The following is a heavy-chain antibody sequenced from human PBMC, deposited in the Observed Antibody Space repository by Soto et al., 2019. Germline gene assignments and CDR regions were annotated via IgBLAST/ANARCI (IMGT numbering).Heavy chain of an antibody. V-gene: IGHV3-11*01. CDR2: ISSSGSTI. D-gene: IGHD6-13*01. CDR1: GFTFSDYY. Sequence: QVQLVESGGGLVKPGGSLRLSCAASGFTFSDYYMSWIRQAPGKGLEWVSYISSSGSTIYYADSVKGRFTISRDNAKNSLYLQMNSLRAQDTAVYYCARGNFGSSGSFYYYYYYMDVWGKGTTVTVSS. J-gene: IGHJ6*03. CDR3: ARGNFGSSGSFYYYYYYMDV.